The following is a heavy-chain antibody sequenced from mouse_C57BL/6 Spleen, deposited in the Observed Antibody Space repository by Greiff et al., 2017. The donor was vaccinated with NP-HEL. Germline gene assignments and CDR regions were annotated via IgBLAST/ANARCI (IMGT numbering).Heavy chain of an antibody. CDR2: ISSGSSTL. V-gene: IGHV5-17*01. CDR1: GFTFSDYG. D-gene: IGHD2-4*01. J-gene: IGHJ4*01. CDR3: APYYDYDGYYYAMDY. Sequence: EVKVVESGGGLVKPGGSLKLSCAASGFTFSDYGMHWVRQAPEKGLEWVAYISSGSSTLYYADTVKGRFTISRDNAKNTLFLQMTSLRSEDTAMYYCAPYYDYDGYYYAMDYWGQGTSVTVSS.